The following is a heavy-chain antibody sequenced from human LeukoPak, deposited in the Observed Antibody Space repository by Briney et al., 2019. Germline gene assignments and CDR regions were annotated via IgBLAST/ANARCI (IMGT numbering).Heavy chain of an antibody. J-gene: IGHJ4*02. CDR2: IRFDGSYK. CDR1: GFTFSTSV. CDR3: ARDFSPDGYSYGYSFDY. Sequence: GTSLRLSCATSGFTFSTSVMHWVRQAPGKGLEWVAVIRFDGSYKYYAASVKGRFTISRDNTENTVYLQMNSLRVEDTAVYYCARDFSPDGYSYGYSFDYWGQGTLVTASS. V-gene: IGHV3-33*01. D-gene: IGHD5-18*01.